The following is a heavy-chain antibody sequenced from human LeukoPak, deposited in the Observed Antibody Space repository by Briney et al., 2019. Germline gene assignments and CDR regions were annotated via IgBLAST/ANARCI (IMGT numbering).Heavy chain of an antibody. CDR3: ARGGYYCSGTSCPMVYFDY. CDR2: IYTSGTT. CDR1: GASISSGSYY. V-gene: IGHV4-61*02. J-gene: IGHJ4*02. D-gene: IGHD2-2*01. Sequence: SQTLSLTCTVSGASISSGSYYWGWLRQPAGKGLEWIGRIYTSGTTNYNPALKSRFSISLDTSKNQFSLKLRSVTGADTAIYYCARGGYYCSGTSCPMVYFDYWGQGTLVTVSS.